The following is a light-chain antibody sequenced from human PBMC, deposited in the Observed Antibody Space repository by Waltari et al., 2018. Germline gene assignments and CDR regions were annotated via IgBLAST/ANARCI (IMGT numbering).Light chain of an antibody. V-gene: IGLV2-23*01. CDR2: DGS. Sequence: SPPTQPPPASVSPAPALTTTSSGTSAGIGVCTFISFSQQHLGKAPKFIIYDGSKRHSGVSSRFSGSQSGNTASLTISALQAEDEADYYCCSYARGRTSMIFGGGTKLTVL. CDR3: CSYARGRTSMI. CDR1: SAGIGVCTF. J-gene: IGLJ2*01.